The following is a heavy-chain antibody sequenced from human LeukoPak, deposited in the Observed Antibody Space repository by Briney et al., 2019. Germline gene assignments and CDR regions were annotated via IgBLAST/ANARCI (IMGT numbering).Heavy chain of an antibody. D-gene: IGHD1-1*01. CDR1: GFTFSSYG. Sequence: GGSLRLSCAASGFTFSSYGMSWVRQAPGKGLEWVANIKQDGSEKYYVDSVKGRFTISRDNAKNSLYLQMNSLRAEDTAVYYCARGTRGLYYYYMDVWGKGTTVTISS. CDR3: ARGTRGLYYYYMDV. V-gene: IGHV3-7*01. CDR2: IKQDGSEK. J-gene: IGHJ6*03.